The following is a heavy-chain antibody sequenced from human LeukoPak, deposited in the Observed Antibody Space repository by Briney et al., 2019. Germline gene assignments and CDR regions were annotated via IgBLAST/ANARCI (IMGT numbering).Heavy chain of an antibody. Sequence: GESLKISCKGSGYNFSNYWIAWVRQMPGKGLEYMGIIYPGDSDTRYSPSFQGQVTISADKSISSAYLQWSSLKASDTAMYYCARSSPYCTNGLCYREFNYWGQGTLVTVSS. J-gene: IGHJ4*02. V-gene: IGHV5-51*01. CDR1: GYNFSNYW. D-gene: IGHD2-8*01. CDR2: IYPGDSDT. CDR3: ARSSPYCTNGLCYREFNY.